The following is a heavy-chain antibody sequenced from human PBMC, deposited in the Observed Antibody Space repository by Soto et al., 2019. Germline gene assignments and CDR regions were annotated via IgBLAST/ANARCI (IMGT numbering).Heavy chain of an antibody. V-gene: IGHV3-73*01. J-gene: IGHJ4*02. CDR3: RLYSGSQFFDY. CDR1: GFTFSGSA. D-gene: IGHD1-26*01. CDR2: IRSKANSYAT. Sequence: EVQLVESGGGLVQPGGSPKLSCAASGFTFSGSAMHWVRQASGKGLEWVGRIRSKANSYATAYAASVKGRFTISRDDSKNTAYLQMNSLKTEDTAVYYCRLYSGSQFFDYWGQGTLVTVSS.